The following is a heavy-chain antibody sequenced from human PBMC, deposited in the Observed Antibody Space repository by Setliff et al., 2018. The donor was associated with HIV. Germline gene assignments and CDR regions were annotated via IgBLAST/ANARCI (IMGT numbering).Heavy chain of an antibody. J-gene: IGHJ3*01. CDR2: MNPNSGNT. CDR1: GYTFTNYD. CDR3: ARRIGFDV. D-gene: IGHD2-15*01. Sequence: ASVKVSCKASGYTFTNYDINWVRQITGQGLEWMGWMNPNSGNTGYGQKFQGRVTMTRDTSISTAYMELSNLGSEDTAVYYCARRIGFDVWGQGTMVTVSS. V-gene: IGHV1-8*01.